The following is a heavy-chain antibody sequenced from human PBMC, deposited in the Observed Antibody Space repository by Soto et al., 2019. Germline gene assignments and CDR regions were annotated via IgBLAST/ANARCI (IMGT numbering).Heavy chain of an antibody. Sequence: QVQLQESGPGLVKPSQTLSITCTVSGVSLNSGDYFCSCVRQLPGKGLEWIVNISFSGRTFYSPIMNSRTSISADPSQNPFSLTMTSVIAADTDVYFCARWAYLYDSSNSRYGGFETWGQGTKVTVSS. CDR3: ARWAYLYDSSNSRYGGFET. CDR1: GVSLNSGDYF. V-gene: IGHV4-31*03. CDR2: ISFSGRT. J-gene: IGHJ3*02. D-gene: IGHD3-22*01.